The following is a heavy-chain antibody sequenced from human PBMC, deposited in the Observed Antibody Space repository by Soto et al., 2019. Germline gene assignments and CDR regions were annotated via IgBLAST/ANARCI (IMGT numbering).Heavy chain of an antibody. CDR1: GYSFTSYW. V-gene: IGHV5-10-1*01. Sequence: LGESLKISCKGSGYSFTSYWISWVRQMPGKGLEWMGRIDPSDSYTNYSPSFQGHVTISADKSISTAYLQWSSLKASDTAMYYCARQGVMVYGQGDYYYGMDVWGQGTTVTVSS. CDR2: IDPSDSYT. D-gene: IGHD2-8*01. CDR3: ARQGVMVYGQGDYYYGMDV. J-gene: IGHJ6*02.